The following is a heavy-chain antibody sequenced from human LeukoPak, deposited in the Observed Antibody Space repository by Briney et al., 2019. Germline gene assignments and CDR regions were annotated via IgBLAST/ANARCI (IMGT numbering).Heavy chain of an antibody. D-gene: IGHD2-15*01. Sequence: SETLSLTCTVSGGSISSYYWSWIRQPPGKGLEWIGYIYYSGSTNYNPSLKSRVTISVDTSKNQFSLKLSSVTAADTAVYYCARGYCSGGSCYPYYFDYWGQGTLVTVSP. CDR2: IYYSGST. CDR1: GGSISSYY. V-gene: IGHV4-59*01. CDR3: ARGYCSGGSCYPYYFDY. J-gene: IGHJ4*02.